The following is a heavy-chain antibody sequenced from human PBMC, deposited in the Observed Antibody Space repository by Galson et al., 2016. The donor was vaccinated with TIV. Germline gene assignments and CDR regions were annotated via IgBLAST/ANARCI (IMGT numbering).Heavy chain of an antibody. D-gene: IGHD1-1*01. J-gene: IGHJ5*01. Sequence: LVKPTQTLPLTCSFSGFSLSTGGVSVGWIRQPPGKALECLALIYWDDDKRYSPSLKSRLTITKDTSKNQVVLTLTNMDPVDTATYYCAHRLEFLGFDSWGQGTPVTVSS. V-gene: IGHV2-5*02. CDR2: IYWDDDK. CDR3: AHRLEFLGFDS. CDR1: GFSLSTGGVS.